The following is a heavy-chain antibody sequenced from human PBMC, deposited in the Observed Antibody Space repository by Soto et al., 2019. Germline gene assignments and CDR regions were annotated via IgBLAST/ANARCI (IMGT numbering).Heavy chain of an antibody. CDR2: INHSGST. J-gene: IGHJ4*02. CDR1: GGSFSDYY. D-gene: IGHD3-16*01. V-gene: IGHV4-34*01. Sequence: QVQLQQWGAGLLKPSETLSLTCAVYGGSFSDYYWSWIRQPPGKGLEWIGEINHSGSTSYNPSLKSRVNISVDTSKNQFSLKPSSVTAADKSMYYCAAGERYYFDYWGQGTLVTVSS. CDR3: AAGERYYFDY.